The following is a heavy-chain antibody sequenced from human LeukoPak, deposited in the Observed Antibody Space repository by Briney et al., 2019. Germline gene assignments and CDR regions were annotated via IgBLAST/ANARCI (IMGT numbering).Heavy chain of an antibody. CDR1: GYTLTELS. J-gene: IGHJ3*02. CDR3: ATDSLEYSSSLAFDI. CDR2: FDPEDGET. V-gene: IGHV1-24*01. Sequence: ASVKVSCKVSGYTLTELSMHWVRQGPGKGLEWVGGFDPEDGETIYAQKFQGRVTMTEDTSTDTAYMELSSLRSEDTAVYYCATDSLEYSSSLAFDIWGQGTMVTVSS. D-gene: IGHD6-6*01.